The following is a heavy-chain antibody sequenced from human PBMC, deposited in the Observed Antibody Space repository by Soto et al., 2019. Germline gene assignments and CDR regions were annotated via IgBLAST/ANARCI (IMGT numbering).Heavy chain of an antibody. D-gene: IGHD1-26*01. CDR3: ARSYSGSYSPLYYYYYAMDV. Sequence: NVSCKASGYTFTIYAMDSVLHAPGQRLEWMGWINAGNGNTKYSQKFQGRVTITRDTSASTAYMELSSLRSEDTAVYYCARSYSGSYSPLYYYYYAMDVWGQGTTVTVS. J-gene: IGHJ6*02. CDR1: GYTFTIYA. CDR2: INAGNGNT. V-gene: IGHV1-3*01.